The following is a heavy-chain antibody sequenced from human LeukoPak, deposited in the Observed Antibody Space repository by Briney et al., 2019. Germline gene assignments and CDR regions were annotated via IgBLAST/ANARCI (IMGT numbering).Heavy chain of an antibody. CDR2: IKQDGSEK. V-gene: IGHV3-7*01. Sequence: GGSLRLSCAASGFTFSSYWMSWVRQAPGKGLEWVANIKQDGSEKYYVDSVKGRFTISRDNAKNSLYLQMNSLRAEDTAVYYCARLKRGYRGYDFDYWGQGTLVTVSS. D-gene: IGHD5-12*01. J-gene: IGHJ4*02. CDR3: ARLKRGYRGYDFDY. CDR1: GFTFSSYW.